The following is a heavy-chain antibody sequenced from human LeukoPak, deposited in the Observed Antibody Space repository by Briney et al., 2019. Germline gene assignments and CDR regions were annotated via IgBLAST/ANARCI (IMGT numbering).Heavy chain of an antibody. CDR3: AREDYYGSGNYVAWGGAFDV. D-gene: IGHD3-10*01. CDR1: GFPFSSYW. CDR2: IKQDGDEK. Sequence: GGSLRLSCAASGFPFSSYWMTWVRQAPGKGLEWVANIKQDGDEKYYVDSVKGRFTISRDNAKNSLYLQMNSLRAEDTAAYYCAREDYYGSGNYVAWGGAFDVWGQGTTVTVSS. V-gene: IGHV3-7*01. J-gene: IGHJ3*01.